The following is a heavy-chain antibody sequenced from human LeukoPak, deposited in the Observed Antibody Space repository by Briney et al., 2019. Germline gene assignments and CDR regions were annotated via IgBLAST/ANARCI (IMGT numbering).Heavy chain of an antibody. J-gene: IGHJ4*02. CDR1: GGSISSSSYY. CDR3: ASSDYGDYAFDY. Sequence: SETLSLTCTVSGGSISSSSYYWGWIRQPPGKGLEWIGSIYYSGSTYYNPPLKSRVTISVDTSKNQFSLKLSSVTAADTAVYYCASSDYGDYAFDYWGQGTLATVSS. CDR2: IYYSGST. D-gene: IGHD4-17*01. V-gene: IGHV4-39*01.